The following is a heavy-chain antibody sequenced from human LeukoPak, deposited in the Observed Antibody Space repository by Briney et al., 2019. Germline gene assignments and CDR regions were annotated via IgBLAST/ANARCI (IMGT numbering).Heavy chain of an antibody. V-gene: IGHV1-69*13. CDR1: GGTFSSYA. D-gene: IGHD3-3*01. CDR2: IIPIFGTA. J-gene: IGHJ4*02. CDR3: ARGESYDFWSGYPAAY. Sequence: SVKVSCKASGGTFSSYAISWVRQASGQGLEWMGGIIPIFGTANYAQKFQGRVTITADESTSTAYMELSSLRSEDTAVYYCARGESYDFWSGYPAAYWGQGTLVTVSS.